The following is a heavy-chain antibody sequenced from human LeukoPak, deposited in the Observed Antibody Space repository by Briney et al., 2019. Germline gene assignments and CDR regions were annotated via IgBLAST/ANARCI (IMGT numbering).Heavy chain of an antibody. D-gene: IGHD2-2*01. CDR2: IYTSGST. V-gene: IGHV4-61*02. CDR3: ARDLHCSSTSCQYYYYMDV. J-gene: IGHJ6*03. Sequence: SETLSLTCTVSGGSISSGSYYWSWIRQPAGKGLEWIGRIYTSGSTNYNPSLKSRVTISVDKSKNQFSLKLSSVTAADTAVYYCARDLHCSSTSCQYYYYMDVWGKGTTVTVSS. CDR1: GGSISSGSYY.